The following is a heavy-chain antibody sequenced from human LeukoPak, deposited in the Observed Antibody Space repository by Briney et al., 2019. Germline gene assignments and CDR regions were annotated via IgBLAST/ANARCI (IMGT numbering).Heavy chain of an antibody. D-gene: IGHD3-16*01. J-gene: IGHJ5*02. V-gene: IGHV4-30-2*01. CDR2: IYHSGST. Sequence: PSETLSLTCTVSGGSISSGGYYWSWIRQPPGKGLEWIGYIYHSGSTYYNPSLKSRVTISVDRSKNQFSLKLSSVTAADTAVYYCAREHYDYVFVRNWFDPWGQGTLVTVSS. CDR3: AREHYDYVFVRNWFDP. CDR1: GGSISSGGYY.